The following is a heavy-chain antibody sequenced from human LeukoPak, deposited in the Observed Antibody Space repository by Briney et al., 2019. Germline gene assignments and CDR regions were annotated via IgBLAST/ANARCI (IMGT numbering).Heavy chain of an antibody. Sequence: SETLSLTCPVSGASISSDYWSWIRQPPGKGLEWIGYVYYSGSTNYNPSLKRRVPISVDTSKNQLSLKLGSVTAADTAVYYCARESSGYSRSSDSWGQGTLVTVSS. CDR2: VYYSGST. D-gene: IGHD3-22*01. J-gene: IGHJ4*02. V-gene: IGHV4-59*12. CDR3: ARESSGYSRSSDS. CDR1: GASISSDY.